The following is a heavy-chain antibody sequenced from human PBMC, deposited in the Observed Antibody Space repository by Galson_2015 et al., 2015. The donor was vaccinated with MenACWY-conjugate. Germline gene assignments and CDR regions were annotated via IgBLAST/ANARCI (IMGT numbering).Heavy chain of an antibody. CDR1: GDSVSSNSAA. V-gene: IGHV6-1*01. J-gene: IGHJ6*02. Sequence: CAISGDSVSSNSAAWNWIRQSPSRGPEWLGRTYYRSKWYNDYAVSVKSRITINPDTSKNQFSLQLNSVTPEDTAVYYCARGDYYGSGSYYNGGRFSYGMDVWGQGTTVTVSS. D-gene: IGHD3-10*01. CDR2: TYYRSKWYN. CDR3: ARGDYYGSGSYYNGGRFSYGMDV.